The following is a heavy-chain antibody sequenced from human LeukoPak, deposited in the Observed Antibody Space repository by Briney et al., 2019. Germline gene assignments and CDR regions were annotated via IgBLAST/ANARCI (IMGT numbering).Heavy chain of an antibody. CDR2: ISGSGGST. Sequence: GGSLRLSCAASGFTFSSYAMSWVRQAPGKGLEWVSAISGSGGSTYYADSVKGRFTISRDNSKNTLYLQMNSLRAEDTVVYYCAKLTIVVVTATTFDYWGQGTLVTVSS. CDR1: GFTFSSYA. J-gene: IGHJ4*02. V-gene: IGHV3-23*01. CDR3: AKLTIVVVTATTFDY. D-gene: IGHD2-21*02.